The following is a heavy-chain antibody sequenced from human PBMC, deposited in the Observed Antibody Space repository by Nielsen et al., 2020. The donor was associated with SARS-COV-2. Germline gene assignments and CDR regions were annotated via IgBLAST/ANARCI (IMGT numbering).Heavy chain of an antibody. D-gene: IGHD1-14*01. CDR2: IYYSGST. J-gene: IGHJ3*02. V-gene: IGHV4-39*01. CDR1: GGSISSSSYY. Sequence: SETLSLTCTVSGGSISSSSYYWDWIRQPPGKGLEWIGSIYYSGSTYYNPSLKSRVTISVDTSKNQFSLKLSSVTAADTAVYYCAIPSTGDGAFDIWGQGTMVTVSS. CDR3: AIPSTGDGAFDI.